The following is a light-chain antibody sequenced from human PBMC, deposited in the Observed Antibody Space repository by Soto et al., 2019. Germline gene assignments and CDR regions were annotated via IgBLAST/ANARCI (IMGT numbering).Light chain of an antibody. Sequence: EIVLTQSPCTLSLAPGEGATLSCRASQSVSSSYLAWYQQKPGQAPRLLIYGASSRATGIPDRFSGSGSGTEFTLTISSLQSEDFAVYYCQQYDSWGTFGQGTKVDIK. CDR1: QSVSSSY. CDR2: GAS. CDR3: QQYDSWGT. J-gene: IGKJ1*01. V-gene: IGKV3-20*01.